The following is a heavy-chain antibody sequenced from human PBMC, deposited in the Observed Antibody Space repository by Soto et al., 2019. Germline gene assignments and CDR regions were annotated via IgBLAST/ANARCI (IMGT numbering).Heavy chain of an antibody. J-gene: IGHJ4*02. CDR2: ISSSGSTI. CDR3: ARRNIVATIDCFDY. V-gene: IGHV3-11*01. CDR1: GFTFSDYY. D-gene: IGHD5-12*01. Sequence: PGGSLRLSCAASGFTFSDYYMSWIRQAPGKGLEWVSYISSSGSTIYYADSVKGRFTISRDNAKNSLYLQMNSLRAEDTAVYYCARRNIVATIDCFDYWGQGTLVTVSS.